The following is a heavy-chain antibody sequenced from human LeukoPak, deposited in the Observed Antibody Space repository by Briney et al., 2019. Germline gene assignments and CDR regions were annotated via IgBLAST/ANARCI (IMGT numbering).Heavy chain of an antibody. V-gene: IGHV4-39*07. CDR1: AGSISSSSYY. J-gene: IGHJ5*02. CDR2: IYYSGST. D-gene: IGHD6-13*01. CDR3: ARDSRVAAAGSNWFDP. Sequence: KPSETLSLTCTVSAGSISSSSYYWGWIRQPPGKGLEWIGSIYYSGSTYYNPSLKSRVTISVDTSKNQFSLKLSSVTAADTAVYYCARDSRVAAAGSNWFDPWGQGTLVTVSS.